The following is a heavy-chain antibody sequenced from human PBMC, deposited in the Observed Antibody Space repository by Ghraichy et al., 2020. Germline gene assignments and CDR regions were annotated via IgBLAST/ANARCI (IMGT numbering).Heavy chain of an antibody. J-gene: IGHJ6*03. Sequence: SETLSLTCAVYGGSFSGYYWSWIRQPPGKGLEWIGEINHSGSTNYNPSLKSRVTISVDTSKNQFSLKLSSVTAADTAVYYCARDTAKHCTNGVCGFFYYYYYYMDVWGKGTTVTVSS. V-gene: IGHV4-34*01. CDR2: INHSGST. D-gene: IGHD2-8*01. CDR1: GGSFSGYY. CDR3: ARDTAKHCTNGVCGFFYYYYYYMDV.